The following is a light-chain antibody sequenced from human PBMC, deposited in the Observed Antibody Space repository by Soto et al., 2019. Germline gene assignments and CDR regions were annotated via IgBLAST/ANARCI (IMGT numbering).Light chain of an antibody. V-gene: IGLV1-47*02. J-gene: IGLJ1*01. CDR3: AAWDDNLNAYV. CDR2: IGD. CDR1: TSNIGTFY. Sequence: QSVLTQPPSTSSTPGQTVTISCSGSTSNIGTFYVYWYQHLPGTAPKLLIYIGDQRPSGVSDRFSASKSGTSASLAISGLRSDDEADYYCAAWDDNLNAYVFGSGTKLTVL.